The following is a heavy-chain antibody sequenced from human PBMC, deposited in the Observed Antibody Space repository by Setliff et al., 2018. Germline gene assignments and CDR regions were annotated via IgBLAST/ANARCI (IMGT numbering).Heavy chain of an antibody. CDR2: IRHDESDI. CDR1: GFTFRGFA. Sequence: GGSLRLSCAASGFTFRGFAMHWVRQAPGKGLEWVAFIRHDESDIYYTNSVKGRFTVSRDNSRNTLYLQMNILRPEDTALYYCVKDSSADYYDNDYFKYWGQGALVTVSS. D-gene: IGHD2-21*02. CDR3: VKDSSADYYDNDYFKY. V-gene: IGHV3-30*02. J-gene: IGHJ1*01.